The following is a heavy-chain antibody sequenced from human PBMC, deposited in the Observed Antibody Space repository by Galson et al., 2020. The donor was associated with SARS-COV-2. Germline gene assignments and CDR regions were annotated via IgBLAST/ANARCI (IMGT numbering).Heavy chain of an antibody. Sequence: SGPTLVKPTQTLTLTCTFSGFSLSTSGMCVSWIRQPPGKALEWLALIAWDDDKYYSTSLKTRLTISKDTSKNQVVLTMTNMDPVDTATYYCARTSFNTAMVDWFDPWGQGTLVTVSS. V-gene: IGHV2-70*01. J-gene: IGHJ5*02. D-gene: IGHD5-18*01. CDR1: GFSLSTSGMC. CDR2: IAWDDDK. CDR3: ARTSFNTAMVDWFDP.